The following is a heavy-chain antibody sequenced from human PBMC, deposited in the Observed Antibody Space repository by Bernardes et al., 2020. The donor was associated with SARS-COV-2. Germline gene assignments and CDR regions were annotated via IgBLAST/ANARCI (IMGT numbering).Heavy chain of an antibody. CDR3: STAGSYYDILTAHSEALALDH. CDR1: GFTFSDYY. D-gene: IGHD3-9*01. J-gene: IGHJ4*02. CDR2: ISTSGRTI. Sequence: GGSLRPSCVASGFTFSDYYMSWVRQAPGKGLEWVSFISTSGRTIYDADSVKGRFTISRDNTENSLYLQMNSLRVEDTAVYYCSTAGSYYDILTAHSEALALDHWGQGTLITVSS. V-gene: IGHV3-11*04.